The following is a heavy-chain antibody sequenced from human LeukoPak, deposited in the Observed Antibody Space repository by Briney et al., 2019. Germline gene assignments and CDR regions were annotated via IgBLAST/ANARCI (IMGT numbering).Heavy chain of an antibody. V-gene: IGHV3-7*04. Sequence: GGSLRLSCATSGFTFSNYWMTWVRQAPGRGLEWVANMNENGNIKYYVDSVKGRFTISRDNAKNSLYLQMNSLRDEDTAVYYCARPAQTMVRGGAFDYWGQGTLVTVSS. CDR3: ARPAQTMVRGGAFDY. J-gene: IGHJ4*02. CDR1: GFTFSNYW. D-gene: IGHD3-10*01. CDR2: MNENGNIK.